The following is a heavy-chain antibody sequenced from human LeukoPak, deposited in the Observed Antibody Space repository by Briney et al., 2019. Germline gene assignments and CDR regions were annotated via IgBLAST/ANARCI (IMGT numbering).Heavy chain of an antibody. CDR3: ARDDYGDYPYGMDV. Sequence: GGSLRLSCAASGFTVSSNYMSWVRQAPGKGLEWVSVIYSGGSTHYADSVKGRFTISRDNSKNTLYLQMNSLRAEDTAVYYCARDDYGDYPYGMDVWGQGTRSPSP. CDR2: IYSGGST. V-gene: IGHV3-66*02. D-gene: IGHD4-17*01. CDR1: GFTVSSNY. J-gene: IGHJ6*02.